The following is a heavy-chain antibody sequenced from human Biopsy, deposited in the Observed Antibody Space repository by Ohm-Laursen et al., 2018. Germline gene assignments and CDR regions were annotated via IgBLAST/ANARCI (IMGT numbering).Heavy chain of an antibody. J-gene: IGHJ2*01. Sequence: TLSLTCAVSGGSIGGGEYYWNWIRQHPGKCLEWIGLISYSGTTFYNPSLESLLTISIDTSKNHFSLNLRSVTAADTAVYYCARGVPHYDGSGFPLAGYWYFDLWGRGTLVTVSS. CDR3: ARGVPHYDGSGFPLAGYWYFDL. V-gene: IGHV4-31*01. D-gene: IGHD3-22*01. CDR2: ISYSGTT. CDR1: GGSIGGGEYY.